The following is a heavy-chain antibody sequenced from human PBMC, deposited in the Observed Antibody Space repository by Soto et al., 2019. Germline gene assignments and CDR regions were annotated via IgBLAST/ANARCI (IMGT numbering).Heavy chain of an antibody. Sequence: SLRLSCTASGFTFGDYAMSWVRQAPGKGLEWVGFIRSKAYGGTTEYAASVKGRFTISRDDSKSIAYLQMNSMKTEDTAVYYCTRDPPLGGDFDYWGQGTLVTVSS. CDR1: GFTFGDYA. J-gene: IGHJ4*02. CDR3: TRDPPLGGDFDY. CDR2: IRSKAYGGTT. V-gene: IGHV3-49*04. D-gene: IGHD3-16*01.